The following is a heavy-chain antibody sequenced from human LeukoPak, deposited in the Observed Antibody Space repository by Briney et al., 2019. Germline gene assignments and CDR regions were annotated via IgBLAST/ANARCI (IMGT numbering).Heavy chain of an antibody. Sequence: GRSLRLSCAASGFTFGNYAMSWVRQAPGKGLEWVSAITGSGSGIFYADSMKSRFTISRDNSKNPLYLQINSLRAEDTAVYYCAKWGYYNVMTGYYVSDYWGQGTLVTVSS. V-gene: IGHV3-23*01. J-gene: IGHJ4*02. CDR3: AKWGYYNVMTGYYVSDY. CDR1: GFTFGNYA. D-gene: IGHD3-9*01. CDR2: ITGSGSGI.